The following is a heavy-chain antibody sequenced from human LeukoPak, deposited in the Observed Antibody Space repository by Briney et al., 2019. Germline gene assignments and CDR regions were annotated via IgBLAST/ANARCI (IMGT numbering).Heavy chain of an antibody. D-gene: IGHD6-6*01. CDR3: ARSSIAARGWFDP. V-gene: IGHV3-7*05. CDR1: GFTFSSYW. J-gene: IGHJ5*02. Sequence: PGGSLRLSCAASGFTFSSYWMSWVRQAPGKGLEWVANIKQDGSEKYYVDSVKGRFTISRDNAKSSLYLQMNSLRAEDTAVYYCARSSIAARGWFDPWGQGTLVTVSS. CDR2: IKQDGSEK.